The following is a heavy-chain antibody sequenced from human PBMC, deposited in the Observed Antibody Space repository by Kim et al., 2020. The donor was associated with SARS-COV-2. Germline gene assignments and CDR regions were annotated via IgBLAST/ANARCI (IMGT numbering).Heavy chain of an antibody. CDR2: IYYSGST. CDR3: ARYLQFRGRGGYYYYYGMDV. Sequence: SETLSLTCTVSGGSISSGGYYWSWIRQHPGKGLEWIGYIYYSGSTYYNPSLKSRVTISVDTSKNQFSLKLSSVTAADTAVYYCARYLQFRGRGGYYYYYGMDVWGQGTTVTVSS. V-gene: IGHV4-31*03. CDR1: GGSISSGGYY. D-gene: IGHD3-10*01. J-gene: IGHJ6*02.